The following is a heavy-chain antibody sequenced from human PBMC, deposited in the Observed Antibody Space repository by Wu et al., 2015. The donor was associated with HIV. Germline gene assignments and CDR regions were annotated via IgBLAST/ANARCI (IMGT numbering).Heavy chain of an antibody. Sequence: QVQLVQSGAEVKKPGSSVKVSCKASGGTFSSYAISWVRQAPGQGLEWMGRIIPIFGTANYAQKFQGRVTITADESTSTAYMELSSLRSEDTAVYYCARSSTQDIVVVPADNYYYGMDVWGQGTTVTVSS. V-gene: IGHV1-69*13. J-gene: IGHJ6*02. D-gene: IGHD2-2*01. CDR1: GGTFSSYA. CDR3: ARSSTQDIVVVPADNYYYGMDV. CDR2: IIPIFGTA.